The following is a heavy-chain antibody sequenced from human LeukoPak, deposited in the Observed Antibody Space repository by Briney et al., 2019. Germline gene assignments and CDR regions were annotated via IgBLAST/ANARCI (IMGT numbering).Heavy chain of an antibody. CDR3: ARGAPGY. J-gene: IGHJ4*02. V-gene: IGHV4-34*01. CDR1: GGSLRDYP. Sequence: PSETLSLTCAVYGGSLRDYPWTWIRQPPGKGLEWIGQIKVGGGTKYNPSLNSRVTMSLDTSKNQFPLNLTSVSAADTAVYYCARGAPGYWGQGTLATVSS. CDR2: IKVGGGT.